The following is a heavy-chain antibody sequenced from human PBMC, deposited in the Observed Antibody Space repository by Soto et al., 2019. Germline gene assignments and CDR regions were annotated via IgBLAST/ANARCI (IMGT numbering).Heavy chain of an antibody. Sequence: SETLSLTCTVPGGSISSSSYYWGWIRQPPGKGLEWIGSIYYSGSTYYNPSLKSRVTISVDTSKNQFSLKLSSVTAADTAVYYCARDLWGYCGADCYPLDVWGQGTTVT. CDR1: GGSISSSSYY. D-gene: IGHD2-21*02. V-gene: IGHV4-39*02. CDR2: IYYSGST. J-gene: IGHJ6*02. CDR3: ARDLWGYCGADCYPLDV.